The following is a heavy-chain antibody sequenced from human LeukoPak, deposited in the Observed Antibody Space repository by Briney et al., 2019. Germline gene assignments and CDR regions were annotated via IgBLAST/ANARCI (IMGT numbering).Heavy chain of an antibody. CDR3: XXXXXXXGAHEPFDY. V-gene: IGHV3-23*01. CDR1: GFTFSTYA. D-gene: IGHD1-26*01. J-gene: IGHJ4*02. CDR2: ISGSGGST. Sequence: GGSLRLSCGASGFTFSTYAMSWVRQAPGRGLEWVSAISGSGGSTYYADSVKGRFTISRDNSKNTLYLQMNSLRAEDTAVYYXXXXXXXXGAHEPFDYWGQGTLVTVSS.